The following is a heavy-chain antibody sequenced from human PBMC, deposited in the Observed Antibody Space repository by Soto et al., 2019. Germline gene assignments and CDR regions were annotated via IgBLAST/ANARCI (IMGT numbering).Heavy chain of an antibody. V-gene: IGHV4-59*08. CDR3: ARSRGYCSSTSCYVAYNWFDP. J-gene: IGHJ5*02. Sequence: SETLSLTCTVSGGSISSYYWSWIRQPPGKGLEWIGYIYYSGSTNYNPSLKSRVTISVDTSKNQFSLKLSSVTAADTAVYYCARSRGYCSSTSCYVAYNWFDPWGQGTLVTVSS. D-gene: IGHD2-2*01. CDR1: GGSISSYY. CDR2: IYYSGST.